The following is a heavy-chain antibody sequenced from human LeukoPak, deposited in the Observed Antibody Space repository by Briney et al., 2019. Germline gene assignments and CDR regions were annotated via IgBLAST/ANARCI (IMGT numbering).Heavy chain of an antibody. CDR3: ARGLYSSSWAHYFDY. CDR2: IYYSGST. V-gene: IGHV4-31*03. D-gene: IGHD6-13*01. J-gene: IGHJ4*02. CDR1: GGSISSGGYY. Sequence: PSQTLSLTCTVSGGSISSGGYYWSWIRQHPGKGLEWIGYIYYSGSTYYNPSLKSRVTISVDTSKNQFSLKLSSVTAADTAVYYCARGLYSSSWAHYFDYWGQGTLVTVSS.